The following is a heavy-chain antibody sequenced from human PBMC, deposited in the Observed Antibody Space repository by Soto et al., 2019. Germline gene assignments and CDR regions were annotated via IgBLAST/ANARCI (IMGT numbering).Heavy chain of an antibody. CDR1: GDSISDTRYY. V-gene: IGHV4-39*01. CDR2: ISHDGHA. J-gene: IGHJ5*02. CDR3: ARQVCGDYLVGNWFDP. D-gene: IGHD4-17*01. Sequence: SDTLSLTCSELGDSISDTRYYWGWIRQSPERGLEWFGSISHDGHAYYNPSLTSRVTLFADTSRNQFSLKMKSVTAADTALYFCARQVCGDYLVGNWFDPWGQGALVTVS.